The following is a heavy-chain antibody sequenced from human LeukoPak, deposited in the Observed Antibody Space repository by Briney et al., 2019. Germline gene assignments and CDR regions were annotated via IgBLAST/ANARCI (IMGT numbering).Heavy chain of an antibody. J-gene: IGHJ4*02. CDR3: ARAAQRGYSGYDWFDY. Sequence: ASVKVSCKASGYTFTSYDINWVRQATGQGLEWMGWMNPNSGNTGYAQKFQGRVTMTRNTSISTAYMELSSLRSEDTAVYYCARAAQRGYSGYDWFDYWGQGTLVTVSS. CDR2: MNPNSGNT. D-gene: IGHD5-12*01. CDR1: GYTFTSYD. V-gene: IGHV1-8*01.